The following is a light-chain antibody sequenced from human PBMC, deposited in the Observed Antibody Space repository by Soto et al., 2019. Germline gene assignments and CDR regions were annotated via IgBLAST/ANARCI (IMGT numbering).Light chain of an antibody. CDR3: QTWGTGIQV. CDR1: SGHSRYA. J-gene: IGLJ1*01. CDR2: LNSDGSH. V-gene: IGLV4-69*01. Sequence: HPVLTQSPSASASLGASVKVTCTLSSGHSRYAIAWHQQQPEKGPRYLMKLNSDGSHSKGDGIPDRFSGSSSGAERYLTISNLQSEDVADYYCQTWGTGIQVFGTGTKLTVL.